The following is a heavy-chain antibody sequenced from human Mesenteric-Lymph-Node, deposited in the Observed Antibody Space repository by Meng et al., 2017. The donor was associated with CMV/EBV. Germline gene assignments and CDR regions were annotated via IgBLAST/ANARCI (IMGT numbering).Heavy chain of an antibody. CDR2: IYYSGST. D-gene: IGHD6-13*01. CDR3: ARDRSSTLYNWCDP. V-gene: IGHV4-61*01. J-gene: IGHJ5*02. Sequence: SETLSLTCTVSGGSVSSGSYYWSWIRQPPGKGLEWIGYIYYSGSTNYNPSLKSRVTISVDTSKNQFSLKLSSVTAADTAVYYCARDRSSTLYNWCDPWGQGTLVTVSS. CDR1: GGSVSSGSYY.